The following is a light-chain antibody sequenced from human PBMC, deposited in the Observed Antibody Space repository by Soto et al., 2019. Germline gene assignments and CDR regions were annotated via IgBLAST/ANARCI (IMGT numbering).Light chain of an antibody. CDR1: QSVNNY. J-gene: IGKJ4*01. Sequence: IVMTQSPGTLSLSPGERATLSCRASQSVNNYLAWYQQKPGQAPRLLIYDASNRATGIAARFSGSGSGTDFTLIISSLEPEDFAVYYCQQRRKWPLTFGGGTKVEIK. CDR3: QQRRKWPLT. V-gene: IGKV3-11*01. CDR2: DAS.